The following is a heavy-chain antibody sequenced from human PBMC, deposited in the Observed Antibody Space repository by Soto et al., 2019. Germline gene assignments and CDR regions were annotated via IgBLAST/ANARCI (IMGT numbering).Heavy chain of an antibody. CDR1: GFTFSDYG. CDR3: EKAGRGKYQTIDY. J-gene: IGHJ4*02. Sequence: GGSLRLSCAASGFTFSDYGMHWVRQAPGKGLEWVAVISYHGSDKYFADSVTGRFTISRDNSRNTLYLQMNSLRAEDTAVYYCEKAGRGKYQTIDYWGQGSLVTVSS. CDR2: ISYHGSDK. D-gene: IGHD2-2*01. V-gene: IGHV3-30*18.